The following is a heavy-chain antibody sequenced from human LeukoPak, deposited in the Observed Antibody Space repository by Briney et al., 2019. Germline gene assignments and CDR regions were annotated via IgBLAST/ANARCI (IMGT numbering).Heavy chain of an antibody. CDR3: ARGALYNWNDGDIDY. CDR2: INHSGST. V-gene: IGHV4-34*01. J-gene: IGHJ4*02. CDR1: GGSISSYY. Sequence: PSETLSLTCTVSGGSISSYYWSWIRQPPGKGLEWIGEINHSGSTNYNPSLKSRVTISVDTSKNQFSLKLSSVTAADTAVYYCARGALYNWNDGDIDYWGQGTLVTVSS. D-gene: IGHD1-20*01.